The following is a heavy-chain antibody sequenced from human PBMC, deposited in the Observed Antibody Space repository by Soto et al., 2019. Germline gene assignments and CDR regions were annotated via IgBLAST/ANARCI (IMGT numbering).Heavy chain of an antibody. CDR2: ISGSGGST. D-gene: IGHD6-25*01. CDR1: GFTFSSYA. CDR3: APQVRSGYGPP. V-gene: IGHV3-23*01. Sequence: GGSLRLSCAASGFTFSSYAMSWVRQAPGKGLEWVSAISGSGGSTYYADSVKGRFTISRDNSKNTLYLQMNSLKAEDTAVYYYAPQVRSGYGPPWGQGTLVTVSS. J-gene: IGHJ5*02.